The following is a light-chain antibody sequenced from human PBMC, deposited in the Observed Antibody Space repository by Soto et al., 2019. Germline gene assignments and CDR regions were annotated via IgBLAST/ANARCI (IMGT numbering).Light chain of an antibody. J-gene: IGKJ4*01. V-gene: IGKV1-9*01. CDR2: PAS. CDR3: QQLNSYPLT. CDR1: QGISSY. Sequence: IRLTQSPSSLSASVGDRVTITCRASQGISSYLAWYQQKPGKAPKLLIYPASTLQSGVPSTFSGSGSGTDFTLTISSLQPEDFATYYCQQLNSYPLTFGGGTKVEIK.